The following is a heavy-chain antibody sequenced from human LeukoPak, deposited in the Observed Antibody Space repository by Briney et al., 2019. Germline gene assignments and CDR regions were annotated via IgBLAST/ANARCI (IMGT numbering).Heavy chain of an antibody. J-gene: IGHJ4*02. Sequence: PGGPLRLSCAASGFTFSSYAVSWVRQAPGKGLEWVSAISASGGSTYYADSVKGRFTISRDNSKNTLYLQMNSLRAEDTAVYYCATGELLLWYYFDYWGQGTLVTVSS. CDR1: GFTFSSYA. CDR3: ATGELLLWYYFDY. D-gene: IGHD3-10*01. V-gene: IGHV3-23*01. CDR2: ISASGGST.